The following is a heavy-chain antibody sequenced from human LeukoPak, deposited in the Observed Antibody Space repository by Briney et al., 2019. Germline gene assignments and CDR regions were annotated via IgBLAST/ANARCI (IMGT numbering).Heavy chain of an antibody. D-gene: IGHD3-10*01. V-gene: IGHV4-61*01. CDR3: ARVPKGSGYFDY. J-gene: IGHJ4*02. CDR1: GGSLSSAIW. Sequence: KSSETLSLACAVSGGSLSSAIWWTLVRQPPGKGLEWIGYIYYSGSTNYKPSLKSRVTISVDTSKNQFSLKLRSVTAADTAVYYCARVPKGSGYFDYWGQGTLVTVSS. CDR2: IYYSGST.